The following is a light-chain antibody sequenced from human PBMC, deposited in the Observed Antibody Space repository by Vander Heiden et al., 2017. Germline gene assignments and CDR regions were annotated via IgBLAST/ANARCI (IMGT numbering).Light chain of an antibody. V-gene: IGKV4-1*01. J-gene: IGKJ1*01. CDR1: QSVLSSSNNKNY. CDR2: WAS. CDR3: QQYYSTPGWT. Sequence: IVMTRSPDSLAVSLGERATINCKSSQSVLSSSNNKNYLAWYQQKPGQPSKLLIYWASTREFGVPDRISGSGSGTDFTLTISSLQAEDVAVYYCQQYYSTPGWTFGQGTKVEIK.